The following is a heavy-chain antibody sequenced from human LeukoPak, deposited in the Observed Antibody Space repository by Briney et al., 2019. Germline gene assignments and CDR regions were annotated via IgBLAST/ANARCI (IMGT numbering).Heavy chain of an antibody. Sequence: GGSLRLSCAASGFTFSTYSMNWVRQAPGKGLEWVSSITSSSSYIYYADSVKGRFTISRDNAKNSLYLQMNSLRAEDTAVYYCARVGYYDFRSGRNYFDSWGQGTLVTVSS. CDR1: GFTFSTYS. CDR2: ITSSSSYI. J-gene: IGHJ4*02. CDR3: ARVGYYDFRSGRNYFDS. V-gene: IGHV3-21*01. D-gene: IGHD3-3*01.